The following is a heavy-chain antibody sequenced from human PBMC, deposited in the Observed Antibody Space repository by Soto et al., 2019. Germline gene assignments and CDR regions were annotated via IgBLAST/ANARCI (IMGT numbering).Heavy chain of an antibody. CDR3: ARGGEDFDFGVVLYYYYMDV. D-gene: IGHD3-9*01. V-gene: IGHV1-46*01. Sequence: ASVKVSCKASGYTFTSYYMHWVRQAPGQGLEWMGIINPSGGSTSYAQKFQGRVTMTRDTSTSTVYMEQSSLRSEDTAVYYRARGGEDFDFGVVLYYYYMDVWGKGTTVTVSS. CDR2: INPSGGST. CDR1: GYTFTSYY. J-gene: IGHJ6*03.